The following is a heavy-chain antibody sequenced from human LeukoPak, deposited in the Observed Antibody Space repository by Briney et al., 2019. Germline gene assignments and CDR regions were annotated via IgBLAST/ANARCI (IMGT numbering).Heavy chain of an antibody. Sequence: GGSLRLSCAASGFTFSNYDIHWVRQPTGKGLEWVSSIGTIADTFYPDSVKGRFTISRENDQNSVFLQMNSLRVDDTAVYYCAREIAAAGTWGRDYYYGMDVWGQGTTVTVSS. J-gene: IGHJ6*02. CDR3: AREIAAAGTWGRDYYYGMDV. CDR1: GFTFSNYD. CDR2: IGTIADT. D-gene: IGHD6-13*01. V-gene: IGHV3-13*01.